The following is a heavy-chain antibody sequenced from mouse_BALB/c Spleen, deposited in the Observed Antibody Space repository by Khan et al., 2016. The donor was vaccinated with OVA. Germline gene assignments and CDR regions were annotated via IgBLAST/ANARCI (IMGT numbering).Heavy chain of an antibody. CDR2: IWSDGST. CDR3: ARQPYYHYNIMDY. D-gene: IGHD2-10*01. J-gene: IGHJ4*01. CDR1: GFSLTNYG. V-gene: IGHV2-6-1*01. Sequence: QVQLKQSGPGLVAPSQSLSITCTISGFSLTNYGVHWIRQPPGKGLEWLVVIWSDGSTTYNSALKSKLTLTKDNSKSQVFLQMNRLQTDDKAIYFCARQPYYHYNIMDYWGQGTSVTVSS.